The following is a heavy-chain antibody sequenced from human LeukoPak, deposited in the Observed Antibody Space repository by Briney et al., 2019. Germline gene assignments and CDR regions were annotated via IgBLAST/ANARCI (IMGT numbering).Heavy chain of an antibody. CDR1: GFIVSSYW. CDR2: IKQDGSEK. CDR3: STGVSVAATQVVDY. Sequence: GGSLRLSCAASGFIVSSYWMSWVRQAPGKGLEWVANIKQDGSEKYYVDSVKGRFTISRDNAKNSLYLQMNSLRAEDTAVYYCSTGVSVAATQVVDYWGQGTLVTVSS. V-gene: IGHV3-7*01. J-gene: IGHJ4*02. D-gene: IGHD2-15*01.